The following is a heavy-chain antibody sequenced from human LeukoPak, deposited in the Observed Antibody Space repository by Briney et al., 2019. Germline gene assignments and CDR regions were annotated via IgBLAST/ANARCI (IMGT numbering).Heavy chain of an antibody. CDR2: IRSNGGDT. D-gene: IGHD2-15*01. CDR1: GFTFREYS. J-gene: IGHJ5*02. Sequence: PGGSLRLSCAASGFTFREYSMSWVRQAPGKGLEWVSNIRSNGGDTYYTDSVKGRFTISRDNSKNTLYLEMNSLRAGDTAVYYCAKGGYTTWFDPWGQRTLVTVSS. CDR3: AKGGYTTWFDP. V-gene: IGHV3-23*01.